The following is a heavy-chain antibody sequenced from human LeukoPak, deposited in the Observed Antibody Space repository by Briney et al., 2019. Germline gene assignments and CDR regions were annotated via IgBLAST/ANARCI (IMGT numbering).Heavy chain of an antibody. D-gene: IGHD5-18*01. CDR1: GGSFSGYY. CDR3: ARVGVLDTAMPIYYFDY. J-gene: IGHJ4*02. V-gene: IGHV4-34*01. CDR2: INHSGST. Sequence: SETLSLTCAVYGGSFSGYYWSWIRQPPGKGLEWIGEINHSGSTNYNPSLKSRVTISVDTSKNQFSLKLSSVTAVDTAVYYCARVGVLDTAMPIYYFDYWGQGTLVTVSS.